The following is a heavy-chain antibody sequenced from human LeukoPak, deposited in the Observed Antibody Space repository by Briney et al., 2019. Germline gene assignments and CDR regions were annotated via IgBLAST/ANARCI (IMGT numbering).Heavy chain of an antibody. V-gene: IGHV3-7*01. J-gene: IGHJ4*02. CDR2: IKQDGSEK. D-gene: IGHD6-19*01. Sequence: GGSLRLSCAASGFSFSNYWMGWVRQAPGKGLEWVANIKQDGSEKYYVDSVKGRFTISRENAKNSVSLQMNSLRAEDTAVYYCARGPAAGNLLGFWGQGTLVTVSS. CDR3: ARGPAAGNLLGF. CDR1: GFSFSNYW.